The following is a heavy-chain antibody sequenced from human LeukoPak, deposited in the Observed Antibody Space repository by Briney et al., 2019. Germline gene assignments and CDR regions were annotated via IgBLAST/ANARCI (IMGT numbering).Heavy chain of an antibody. V-gene: IGHV3-20*04. D-gene: IGHD6-19*01. Sequence: GGSLRLSCAASGFTFDDYGMSWVRQAPGKGLEWVSGINWNGGSTGYADSVKGRFTISRDNAKNTLYLQMNSLRAEDTAVYYCARDSSGWYLAFDIWGQGTMVTVSS. CDR2: INWNGGST. J-gene: IGHJ3*02. CDR3: ARDSSGWYLAFDI. CDR1: GFTFDDYG.